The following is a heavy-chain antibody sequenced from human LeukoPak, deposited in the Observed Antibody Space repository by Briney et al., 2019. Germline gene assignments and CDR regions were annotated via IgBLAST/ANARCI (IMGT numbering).Heavy chain of an antibody. Sequence: KPSETLSLTCAVYGGSFSGYYWSWIRQPPGKGLEWIGEINHSGSTNYNPSLKSRVTISVDTSKNQFSLKLSSVTAADTAVYYCARDLPPYDAFDIWGQGTMVTVSS. CDR1: GGSFSGYY. CDR2: INHSGST. CDR3: ARDLPPYDAFDI. V-gene: IGHV4-34*01. J-gene: IGHJ3*02.